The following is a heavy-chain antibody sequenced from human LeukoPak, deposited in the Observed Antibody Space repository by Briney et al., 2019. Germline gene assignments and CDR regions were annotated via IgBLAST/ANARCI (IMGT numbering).Heavy chain of an antibody. CDR1: GYTFTSYD. CDR3: ARDQGIVVVPAGPYYYMDV. V-gene: IGHV1-8*01. J-gene: IGHJ6*03. Sequence: ASVKVSCKASGYTFTSYDINWVRQATGQGLEWMGWMNPNSGNTGYAQKFQGRVTMTRNTSISTAYMELSSLRSEDTAVYYCARDQGIVVVPAGPYYYMDVWGKGTTVTVSS. D-gene: IGHD2-2*01. CDR2: MNPNSGNT.